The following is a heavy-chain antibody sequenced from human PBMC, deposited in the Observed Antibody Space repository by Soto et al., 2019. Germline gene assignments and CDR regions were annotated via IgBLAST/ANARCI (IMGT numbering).Heavy chain of an antibody. CDR2: ISDDGDKV. D-gene: IGHD3-22*01. J-gene: IGHJ3*02. V-gene: IGHV3-30-3*01. Sequence: QVQLVESGGGVVQPGWSLRLSCAASEFTFSDYAMHWVRQAPGKGLEWVAVISDDGDKVFYADSMKDRLTISRDNSKSTLFLQLTSLGPEDTALYYCARAHYHDSSGPNGHAFDIWGQGTLVTVSS. CDR1: EFTFSDYA. CDR3: ARAHYHDSSGPNGHAFDI.